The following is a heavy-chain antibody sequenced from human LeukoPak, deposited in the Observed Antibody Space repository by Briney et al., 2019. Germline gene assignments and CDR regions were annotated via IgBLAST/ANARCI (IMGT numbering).Heavy chain of an antibody. Sequence: SETLSLTCTVSGGSISSYYRSWIRQPPGKGLGWIGYIYYSGSTNYNPSLKSRVTISVDTSKNQFSLKLSSVTAADTAVYYCAREYHRDYYYYGMDVWGQGTTVTVSS. CDR3: AREYHRDYYYYGMDV. CDR1: GGSISSYY. D-gene: IGHD1-14*01. J-gene: IGHJ6*02. CDR2: IYYSGST. V-gene: IGHV4-59*01.